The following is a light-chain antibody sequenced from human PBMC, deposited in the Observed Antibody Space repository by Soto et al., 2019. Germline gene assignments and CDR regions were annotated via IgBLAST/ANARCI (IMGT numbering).Light chain of an antibody. Sequence: EIVLTQSPGTLSVSPGDRVTLSCRASQSISINLAWYQHKPGQAPRLLIHGASTRATGIPARISGSGSGTEFTLTISSLQSEDFAVYYCHQYAVSPLTFGGGTTVEIK. CDR1: QSISIN. CDR2: GAS. CDR3: HQYAVSPLT. V-gene: IGKV3D-15*01. J-gene: IGKJ4*01.